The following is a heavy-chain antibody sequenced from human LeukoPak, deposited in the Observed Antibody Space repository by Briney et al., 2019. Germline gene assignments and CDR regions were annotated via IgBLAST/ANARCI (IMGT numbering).Heavy chain of an antibody. Sequence: GASVKVSCKASGYTFTGYYMHWVRQAPGQGLEWMGWINPNSGGTNYAQKFQGRVTMTRDTSISTAYMELSRLRSDDTAVYYCASSEPKNYYCGMDVWGQGTTVTVSS. CDR1: GYTFTGYY. CDR3: ASSEPKNYYCGMDV. D-gene: IGHD1-26*01. J-gene: IGHJ6*02. CDR2: INPNSGGT. V-gene: IGHV1-2*02.